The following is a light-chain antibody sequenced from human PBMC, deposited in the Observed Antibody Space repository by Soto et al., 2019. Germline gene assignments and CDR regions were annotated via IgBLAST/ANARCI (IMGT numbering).Light chain of an antibody. CDR2: DAS. V-gene: IGKV1-33*01. Sequence: DIQMTRSPSSLSASVGDRVTITCQASQDIGKRLNWYQQKPGKAPKVLIYDASYLETGVPSRFSGRGSGTDFTFTISSLQPEDIATYYCQQYDTLLTFGGGTKVDIK. CDR3: QQYDTLLT. CDR1: QDIGKR. J-gene: IGKJ4*01.